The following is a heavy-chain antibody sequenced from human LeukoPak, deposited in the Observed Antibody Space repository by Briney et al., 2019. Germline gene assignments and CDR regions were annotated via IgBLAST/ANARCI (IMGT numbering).Heavy chain of an antibody. D-gene: IGHD5-18*01. CDR3: ARGRMDTATSARIDY. CDR2: INHSGST. CDR1: GGSFSGYY. J-gene: IGHJ4*02. Sequence: SETLSLTCAVYGGSFSGYYWSWIRQPPGKGLEWIGEINHSGSTNYNPSLKSRVTISVDTSKNQFSLKLSSVTAADTAVYYCARGRMDTATSARIDYWGQGTLVTVSS. V-gene: IGHV4-34*01.